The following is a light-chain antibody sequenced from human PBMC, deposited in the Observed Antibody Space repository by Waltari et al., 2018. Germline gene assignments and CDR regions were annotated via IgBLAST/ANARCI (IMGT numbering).Light chain of an antibody. V-gene: IGKV1-5*03. Sequence: DIQMTQSPSTLSASVGDRVILSCRAIPSISKWLAWYQQKPGKDPKLQIYKASTLESWVPSRFSGSGSGTEFTLTISSLQPEDFATYYCQQYNSYSLLSFGGGTKVEIK. J-gene: IGKJ4*01. CDR1: PSISKW. CDR2: KAS. CDR3: QQYNSYSLLS.